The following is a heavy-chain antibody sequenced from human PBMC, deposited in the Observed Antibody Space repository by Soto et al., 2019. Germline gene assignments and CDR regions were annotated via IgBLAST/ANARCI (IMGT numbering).Heavy chain of an antibody. CDR3: AKDVEGLDIVVVPAAIRYGSGSVTEKRTNWFDP. CDR1: GFTFSSYA. J-gene: IGHJ5*02. V-gene: IGHV3-23*01. CDR2: IRGSGGST. D-gene: IGHD2-2*03. Sequence: EVQLLESGGGLVQPGGSLRLSCAASGFTFSSYAMSWVRQAPGKVLEWVSAIRGSGGSTYYADSVKGRFTISRDNSKNTLYLQMNSLRAEDTAVYYCAKDVEGLDIVVVPAAIRYGSGSVTEKRTNWFDPWVQGTLVTVSS.